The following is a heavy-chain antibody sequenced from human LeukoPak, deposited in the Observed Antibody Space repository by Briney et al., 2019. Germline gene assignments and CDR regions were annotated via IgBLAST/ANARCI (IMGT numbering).Heavy chain of an antibody. V-gene: IGHV1-46*03. CDR3: ARVHSSLRYFDWLYPGGGYFDY. J-gene: IGHJ4*01. Sequence: ASVKVSCKASGYTFTSYYMHWVRQAPGQGLEWMGIINPSGGSTSYAQKFQGRVTMTRDTSTSTVYMELSSLRSEDAAVYYCARVHSSLRYFDWLYPGGGYFDYWGQEPWSPSPQ. CDR2: INPSGGST. CDR1: GYTFTSYY. D-gene: IGHD3-9*01.